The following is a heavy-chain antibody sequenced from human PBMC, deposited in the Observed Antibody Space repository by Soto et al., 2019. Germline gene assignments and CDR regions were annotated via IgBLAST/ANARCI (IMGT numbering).Heavy chain of an antibody. CDR1: GFTFSSYG. CDR2: ISYDGSNK. J-gene: IGHJ4*02. V-gene: IGHV3-30*18. Sequence: QVQLVESGGGVVQPGRSLRLSCAASGFTFSSYGMHWVRQAPGKGLEWVAVISYDGSNKYYADSVKGRFTISRDNSKNTLYLQMNSLRAEDTAVYYCAKDLTAMAPWYYFDYWGQGTLVTVSS. D-gene: IGHD5-18*01. CDR3: AKDLTAMAPWYYFDY.